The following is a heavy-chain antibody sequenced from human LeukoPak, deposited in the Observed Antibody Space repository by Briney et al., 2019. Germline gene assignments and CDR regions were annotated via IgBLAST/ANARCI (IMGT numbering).Heavy chain of an antibody. CDR3: ARLHYDFWSGLYMDV. V-gene: IGHV4-39*01. D-gene: IGHD3-3*01. J-gene: IGHJ6*03. CDR2: IYYSGST. CDR1: GGSISSSNW. Sequence: SETLSLTCAVSGGSISSSNWWSWVRQPPGKGLEWIGSIYYSGSTYYNPSLKSRVTISVDTSKNQFSLKLSSVTAADTAVYYCARLHYDFWSGLYMDVWGKGTTVTVSS.